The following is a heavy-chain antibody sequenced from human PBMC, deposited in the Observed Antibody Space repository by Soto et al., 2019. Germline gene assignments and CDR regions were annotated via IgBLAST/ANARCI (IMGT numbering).Heavy chain of an antibody. V-gene: IGHV3-48*03. D-gene: IGHD1-26*01. CDR3: ARRASR. Sequence: EVQLVESGGGLIQPGGSLRLSCAASGFTVSSSEMYWVRQAPGKGLEWVSYIHPSGQPIFYADSVKGRFTISRDNAKNSLYLQMSSLRAEDSAVYYCARRASRWGQGTMVTVSS. J-gene: IGHJ3*01. CDR1: GFTVSSSE. CDR2: IHPSGQPI.